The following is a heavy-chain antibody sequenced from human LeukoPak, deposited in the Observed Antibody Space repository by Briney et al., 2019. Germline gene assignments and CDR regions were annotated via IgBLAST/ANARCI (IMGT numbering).Heavy chain of an antibody. J-gene: IGHJ1*01. V-gene: IGHV4-4*09. CDR3: AAWPRYCSSTSCYNAEYFQH. D-gene: IGHD2-2*02. CDR2: IYTSGST. CDR1: GGSISSYY. Sequence: SETLSLTCTVSGGSISSYYWSWIRQPPGKGLEWIGYIYTSGSTNYNPSLKCRVTISVDTSKNQFSLKLSSVTAADTAVYYCAAWPRYCSSTSCYNAEYFQHWGQGTLVTVSS.